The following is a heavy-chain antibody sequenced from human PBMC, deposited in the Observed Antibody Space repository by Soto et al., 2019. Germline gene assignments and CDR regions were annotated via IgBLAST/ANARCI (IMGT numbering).Heavy chain of an antibody. J-gene: IGHJ4*02. CDR2: IFSNDEK. CDR3: ARIPYYSGWYGPTVEYYFDY. V-gene: IGHV2-26*01. D-gene: IGHD6-19*01. CDR1: GDSISSYNLA. Sequence: ETLSLTCTVSGDSISSYNLAWIRQPPGKALEWLAHIFSNDEKSYSTSLKSRLTISKDTSKSQVVLSMANMDPVDTATYYCARIPYYSGWYGPTVEYYFDYWGRGTLVTVSS.